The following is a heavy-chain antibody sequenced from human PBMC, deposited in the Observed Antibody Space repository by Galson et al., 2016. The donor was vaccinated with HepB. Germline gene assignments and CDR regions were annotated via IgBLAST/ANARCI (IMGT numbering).Heavy chain of an antibody. CDR3: AKNPGNGWFDP. CDR2: LEYDGNNK. CDR1: GFTFSTHG. J-gene: IGHJ5*02. Sequence: SLRLSCAASGFTFSTHGMHWVRQAPGKGLEWVTFLEYDGNNKHYADSVKGRFTISRDNSKNTLFLEMSNLRTEDTAVFYCAKNPGNGWFDPWGQGTLVTVSS. V-gene: IGHV3-30*02. D-gene: IGHD1-14*01.